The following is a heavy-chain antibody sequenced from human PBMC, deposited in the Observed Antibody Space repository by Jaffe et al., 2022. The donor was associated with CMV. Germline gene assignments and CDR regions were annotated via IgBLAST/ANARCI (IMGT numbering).Heavy chain of an antibody. V-gene: IGHV3-48*03. CDR2: ISSSGSTI. J-gene: IGHJ4*02. CDR1: GFTFSSYE. Sequence: EVQLVESGGGLVQPGGSLRLSCAASGFTFSSYEMNWVRQAPGKGLEWVSYISSSGSTIYYADSVKGRFTISRDNAKNSLYLQMNSLRAEDTAVYYCASLGAVVPAALYWGQGTLVTVSS. D-gene: IGHD2-2*01. CDR3: ASLGAVVPAALY.